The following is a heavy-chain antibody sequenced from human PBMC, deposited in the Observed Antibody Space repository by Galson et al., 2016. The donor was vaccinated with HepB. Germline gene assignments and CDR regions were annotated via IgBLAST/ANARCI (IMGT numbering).Heavy chain of an antibody. CDR1: RFTFSSYA. CDR2: ISGSGGST. V-gene: IGHV3-23*01. CDR3: AKEGTIFGVVPYGMDV. D-gene: IGHD3-3*01. Sequence: SLRLSCAASRFTFSSYAMSWVRQAPGKGLEWVSVISGSGGSTYYADSVKGRFTISRDNSKNTLYLQMNSLRAEDTAVYYWAKEGTIFGVVPYGMDVRGQGTKVIVSS. J-gene: IGHJ6*02.